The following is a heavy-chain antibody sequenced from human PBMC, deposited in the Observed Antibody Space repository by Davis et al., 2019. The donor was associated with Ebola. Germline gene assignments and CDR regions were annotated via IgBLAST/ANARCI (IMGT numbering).Heavy chain of an antibody. CDR1: GYTFISYA. CDR3: ARDGFTLVVVAVAISDD. J-gene: IGHJ4*02. D-gene: IGHD2-2*01. V-gene: IGHV1-3*01. Sequence: ASVTVSCKASGYTFISYAVHWVRQAPGQSLEWMGWINAGNGNTKYSQKFQGRVTITRDTSASTAYMELSSLRPEDTAVYYCARDGFTLVVVAVAISDDWGQGTPVTVSS. CDR2: INAGNGNT.